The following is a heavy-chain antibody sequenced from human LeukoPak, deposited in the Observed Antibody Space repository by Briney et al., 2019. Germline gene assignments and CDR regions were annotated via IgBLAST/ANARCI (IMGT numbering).Heavy chain of an antibody. Sequence: GGSLRLSCAASGFSFSDHYMDWVRQAPGKGLEWVGRTRNKARDYTTKYAASVEGRFTVSRDDSENSLYLQMNSLKTEDTAVYYCVRANYYRGSGQNYCSDYWGQGTLVTVSS. CDR2: TRNKARDYTT. CDR3: VRANYYRGSGQNYCSDY. V-gene: IGHV3-72*01. D-gene: IGHD3-10*01. J-gene: IGHJ4*02. CDR1: GFSFSDHY.